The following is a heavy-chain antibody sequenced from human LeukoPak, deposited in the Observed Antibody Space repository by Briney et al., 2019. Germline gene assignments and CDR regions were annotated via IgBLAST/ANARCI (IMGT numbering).Heavy chain of an antibody. CDR2: IYAGDSDP. CDR1: GYIFTTYW. Sequence: GESLKISCKGSGYIFTTYWIGWVRQMPGKGLGWMGIIYAGDSDPRYSPSFQGQVTISADKSISTAYLQWSSLKASDSAMYYCVRHGLGSSWFGFDYWGQGTLVTVSS. V-gene: IGHV5-51*01. D-gene: IGHD6-13*01. J-gene: IGHJ4*02. CDR3: VRHGLGSSWFGFDY.